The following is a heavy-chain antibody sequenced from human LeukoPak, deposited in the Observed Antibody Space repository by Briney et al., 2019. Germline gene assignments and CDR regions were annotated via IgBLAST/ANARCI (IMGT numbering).Heavy chain of an antibody. J-gene: IGHJ4*02. V-gene: IGHV3-21*01. CDR3: ARVGTGGGWYFDY. CDR1: GFTFSSYS. Sequence: GGSLRLSCAASGFTFSSYSMNWVRQAPGKGLEWVSSISSSSSYIYYADSVKGRFTISRDNAKNSLYLQMNSLGAEDTAVYYRARVGTGGGWYFDYWGQGTLVTVSS. D-gene: IGHD6-19*01. CDR2: ISSSSSYI.